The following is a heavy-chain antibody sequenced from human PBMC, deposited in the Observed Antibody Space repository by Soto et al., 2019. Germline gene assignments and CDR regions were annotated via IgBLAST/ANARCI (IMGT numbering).Heavy chain of an antibody. Sequence: QVQLQESGPGLVRPSETLSLTCTVSGGSISRYFWRWIRQSPGKGLEWIGYIFYTGSTTYNPSLKSRVTISIDTSKNQFSLKLSSLTAADTAVYYCAHFSDLEWFDPWGQVTLVTVSS. D-gene: IGHD2-21*01. V-gene: IGHV4-59*01. J-gene: IGHJ5*02. CDR2: IFYTGST. CDR1: GGSISRYF. CDR3: AHFSDLEWFDP.